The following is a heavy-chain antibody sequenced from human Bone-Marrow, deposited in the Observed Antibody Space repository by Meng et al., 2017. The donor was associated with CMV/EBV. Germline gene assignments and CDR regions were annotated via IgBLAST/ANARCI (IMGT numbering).Heavy chain of an antibody. V-gene: IGHV3-74*01. CDR2: INSDGSST. CDR3: ARDRNDYDSSGYYANLEFDY. D-gene: IGHD3-22*01. CDR1: GFTFSSYW. J-gene: IGHJ4*02. Sequence: GGSLRLSCAASGFTFSSYWMHWVRQAPGKGLVWVSRINSDGSSTSYADSVKGRFNISRDNAKNTLYLQMNSLIAEDTAVYYCARDRNDYDSSGYYANLEFDYWGQGTLVTVSS.